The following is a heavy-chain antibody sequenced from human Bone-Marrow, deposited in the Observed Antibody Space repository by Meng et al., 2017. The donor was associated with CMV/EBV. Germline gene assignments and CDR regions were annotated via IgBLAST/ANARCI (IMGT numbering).Heavy chain of an antibody. CDR3: ATPNQGGYERYY. CDR1: GGTFSSYA. D-gene: IGHD2-2*01. J-gene: IGHJ4*02. V-gene: IGHV1-69*10. CDR2: IIPILGIA. Sequence: SVKSCKASGGTFSSYAISWVRQAPGQGLEWMGGIIPILGIANYAQKFQGRVTITADKSTSTAYMELSSLRSEDTAVYYWATPNQGGYERYYWRQGTVVTVSS.